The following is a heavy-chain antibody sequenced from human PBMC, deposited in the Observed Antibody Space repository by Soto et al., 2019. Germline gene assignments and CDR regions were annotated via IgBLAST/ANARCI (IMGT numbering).Heavy chain of an antibody. CDR1: GFTFSSYA. CDR3: AKDREYSSSWYFQAPWY. V-gene: IGHV3-23*01. Sequence: PGGSLRLPCAASGFTFSSYAMSWVRQAPGKGLEWVSAISGSGGSTYYADSVKGRFTISRDNSKNTLYLQMNSLRAEDTAVYYCAKDREYSSSWYFQAPWYWGQGTLVTVSS. CDR2: ISGSGGST. D-gene: IGHD6-13*01. J-gene: IGHJ4*02.